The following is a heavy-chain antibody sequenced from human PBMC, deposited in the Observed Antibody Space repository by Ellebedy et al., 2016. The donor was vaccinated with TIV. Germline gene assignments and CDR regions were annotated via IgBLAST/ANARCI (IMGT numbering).Heavy chain of an antibody. D-gene: IGHD2/OR15-2a*01. Sequence: GGSLRLSCAASPFTVSSSYMSWVRQAPGKGLEWVSVISVGLSTYYADSVKGRFTVSRDDSKNTLHLQMHSLRAEDTAVYYCARESFNDVDLRIWGVFDIWGQGTMVTVSS. V-gene: IGHV3-66*01. CDR1: PFTVSSSY. CDR2: ISVGLST. J-gene: IGHJ3*02. CDR3: ARESFNDVDLRIWGVFDI.